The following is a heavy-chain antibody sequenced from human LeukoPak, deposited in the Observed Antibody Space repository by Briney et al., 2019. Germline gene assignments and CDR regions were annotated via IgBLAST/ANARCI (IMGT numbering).Heavy chain of an antibody. V-gene: IGHV3-9*01. CDR3: AKGLGYSYGSLDYYYGMDV. CDR2: ISLNSGSI. D-gene: IGHD5-18*01. CDR1: GLTFDDYA. J-gene: IGHJ6*02. Sequence: GGSLRLSCAASGLTFDDYAMHWVRQAPGKGLECVSGISLNSGSISYANAVKGRFTISRDDAKNSLYLQMNSLRAEDTALYYCAKGLGYSYGSLDYYYGMDVWGQGTTVTVSS.